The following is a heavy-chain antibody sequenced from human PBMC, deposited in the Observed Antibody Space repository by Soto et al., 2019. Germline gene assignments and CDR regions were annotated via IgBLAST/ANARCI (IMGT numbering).Heavy chain of an antibody. CDR1: GASFGTYY. V-gene: IGHV4-34*01. D-gene: IGHD2-21*02. CDR2: INHSGST. Sequence: SETLSLTCAVSGASFGTYYWSWIRQPPGKGLEWIGEINHSGSTNYNPSLKSRVTISVDTSKNQFSLKLSSVTAADTAVYYCATSFGVVTAIRQRYGMDVWGQGTTVTVSS. CDR3: ATSFGVVTAIRQRYGMDV. J-gene: IGHJ6*02.